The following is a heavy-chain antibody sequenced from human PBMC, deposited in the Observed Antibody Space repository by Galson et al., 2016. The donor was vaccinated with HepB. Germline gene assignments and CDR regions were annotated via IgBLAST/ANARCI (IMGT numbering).Heavy chain of an antibody. Sequence: ETLSLTCAVSGDSVSSHNWWSWVRQPPGQGLEWIGQISHSGRVNYTPSLASRVTISVDTSNNHFSLRLTSVTAADTALYYCARQYRGGPSDYWGQGTLVIVSS. CDR2: ISHSGRV. CDR1: GDSVSSHNW. J-gene: IGHJ4*02. V-gene: IGHV4-4*02. CDR3: ARQYRGGPSDY. D-gene: IGHD5-12*01.